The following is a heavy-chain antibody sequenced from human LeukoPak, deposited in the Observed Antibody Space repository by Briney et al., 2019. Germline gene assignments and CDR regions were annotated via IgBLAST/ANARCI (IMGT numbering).Heavy chain of an antibody. CDR2: IRNKANSYTT. Sequence: LSLTCAVYVGAFSDYYWTWIRQSPGKGLEWVGRIRNKANSYTTEYAASVKGRFTISRDDSKNSLYLQMNSLKCEDTAVYYCAREWDSGSYYLGYFDYWGQGTLVTVSS. D-gene: IGHD1-26*01. CDR3: AREWDSGSYYLGYFDY. J-gene: IGHJ4*02. V-gene: IGHV3-72*01. CDR1: VGAFSDYY.